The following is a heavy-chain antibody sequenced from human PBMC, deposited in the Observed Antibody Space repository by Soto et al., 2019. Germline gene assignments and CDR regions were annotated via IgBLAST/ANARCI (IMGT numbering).Heavy chain of an antibody. CDR1: GGTFSSYR. J-gene: IGHJ4*02. D-gene: IGHD6-13*01. CDR3: VRDSGAKLSSS. CDR2: IVPIYRTA. V-gene: IGHV1-69*13. Sequence: SVKVSCKASGGTFSSYRINWVRQAPGQGLEWMGGIVPIYRTADSAQEFQGRVTITADESARTAYMELRSLRSRDTAVYYCVRDSGAKLSSSWGQGTLVTVSS.